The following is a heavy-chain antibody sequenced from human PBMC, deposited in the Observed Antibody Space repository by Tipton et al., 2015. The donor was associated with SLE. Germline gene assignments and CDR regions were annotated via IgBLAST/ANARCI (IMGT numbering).Heavy chain of an antibody. V-gene: IGHV4-34*10. CDR1: GGSFSGYY. Sequence: TLSLTCAVYGGSFSGYYWSWIRQPPGKGLEWIGEINHSGGTNYNPSLESRVTMSVDTSKNQFYLNLTSVTAADTAVYYCARDPNGGYGSFDYWGLGALVTVSS. J-gene: IGHJ4*02. D-gene: IGHD7-27*01. CDR3: ARDPNGGYGSFDY. CDR2: INHSGGT.